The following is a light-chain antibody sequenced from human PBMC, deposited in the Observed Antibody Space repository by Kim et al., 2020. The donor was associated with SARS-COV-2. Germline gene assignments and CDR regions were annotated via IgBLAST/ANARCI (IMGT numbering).Light chain of an antibody. CDR3: NSRDSSGNHLDV. V-gene: IGLV3-19*01. CDR2: GKN. J-gene: IGLJ1*01. Sequence: LGQTVRITCQGDSLRSYYARWYQQKPGQAPVLVIYGKNNRPSGIPDRFSGSSSGNTASLTITGAQAEDEADYYCNSRDSSGNHLDVFGTGTKVTVL. CDR1: SLRSYY.